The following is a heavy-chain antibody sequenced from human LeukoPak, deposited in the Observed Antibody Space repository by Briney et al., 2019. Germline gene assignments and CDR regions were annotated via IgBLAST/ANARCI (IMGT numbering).Heavy chain of an antibody. V-gene: IGHV4-31*03. CDR2: IYYSGST. D-gene: IGHD3-3*01. CDR3: ARVIFGVDPYYYYYMDV. Sequence: PSETLSLTCTVSGGSISSGGYYWSWIRQHPGKGLEWIGYIYYSGSTYYNPSLKSRVTISVDTSKNQFSLKLSSVTAADTAVYYCARVIFGVDPYYYYYMDVWGKGTTVTVSS. J-gene: IGHJ6*03. CDR1: GGSISSGGYY.